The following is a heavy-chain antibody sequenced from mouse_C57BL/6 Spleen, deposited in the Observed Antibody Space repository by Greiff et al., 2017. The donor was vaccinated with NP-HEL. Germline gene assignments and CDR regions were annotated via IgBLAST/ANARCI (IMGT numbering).Heavy chain of an antibody. J-gene: IGHJ4*01. CDR2: IGPSDSYT. Sequence: VQLQQPGAELVMPGASVKLSCKASGYTFTSYWMHWVKQRPGQGLEWIGEIGPSDSYTNYNQKFKGKSTLTVDKTYSTAYMHLSSLTSEDSSVYYCAMSNYQGAMDYWGQGTSVTVSS. CDR1: GYTFTSYW. CDR3: AMSNYQGAMDY. D-gene: IGHD2-5*01. V-gene: IGHV1-69*01.